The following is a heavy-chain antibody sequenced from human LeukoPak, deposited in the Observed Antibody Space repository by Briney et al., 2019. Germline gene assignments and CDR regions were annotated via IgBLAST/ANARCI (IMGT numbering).Heavy chain of an antibody. Sequence: GRSLRLSCAASGFTFSSYGMHWVRQAPGKGLEWVAVISYDGSNKYYADSVKGRFTISRDNAKNSLYLQMDSLRAEDTAVYYCAKSGCPGGSCYLRYSWLDLWGRGTLVAVSS. J-gene: IGHJ5*02. CDR1: GFTFSSYG. CDR3: AKSGCPGGSCYLRYSWLDL. CDR2: ISYDGSNK. D-gene: IGHD2-15*01. V-gene: IGHV3-30*18.